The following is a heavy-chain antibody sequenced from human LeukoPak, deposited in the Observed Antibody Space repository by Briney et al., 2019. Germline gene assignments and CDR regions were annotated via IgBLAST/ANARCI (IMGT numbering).Heavy chain of an antibody. D-gene: IGHD3-22*01. CDR2: ISGSGGAT. Sequence: GGSLRLSCAASGYTFSSYSMTWVRQAPGKGLEWVSAISGSGGATYFAGSVKGRFTISRDNSKNTLYLQMNSLRAGDTAVYYCAKDSYDRSGYYYYYFAYWGQGTQVTVSS. J-gene: IGHJ4*02. CDR3: AKDSYDRSGYYYYYFAY. CDR1: GYTFSSYS. V-gene: IGHV3-23*01.